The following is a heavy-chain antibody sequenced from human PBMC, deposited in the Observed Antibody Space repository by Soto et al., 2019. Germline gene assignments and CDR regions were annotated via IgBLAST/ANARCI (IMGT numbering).Heavy chain of an antibody. CDR2: VSGGGGTT. J-gene: IGHJ4*02. D-gene: IGHD6-13*01. Sequence: EVQLLESGGGLVQPGGSLRLSCAASGFTFTSYAMSWVRQAPGKGLEWVSAVSGGGGTTYYAGSVEGRFTISRDNSKNILFLHMHSLRAEDTAVYFCARCFDEAGESSCWPWSFHYWGQGTLVSVSS. V-gene: IGHV3-23*01. CDR3: ARCFDEAGESSCWPWSFHY. CDR1: GFTFTSYA.